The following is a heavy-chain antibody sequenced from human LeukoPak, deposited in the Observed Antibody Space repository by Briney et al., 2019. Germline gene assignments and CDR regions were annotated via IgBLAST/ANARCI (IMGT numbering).Heavy chain of an antibody. CDR1: GYTFTSYD. CDR2: MNPNSGNT. CDR3: ARGRDVLLWFGELLYEFWFDP. D-gene: IGHD3-10*01. J-gene: IGHJ5*02. V-gene: IGHV1-8*01. Sequence: ASVKVSCKASGYTFTSYDINWVRQATGQGLEWMGWMNPNSGNTGYAQKFQGRVTMTRNTSISTAYMELSSLRSEDTAVYYCARGRDVLLWFGELLYEFWFDPWGQGTLVTVSS.